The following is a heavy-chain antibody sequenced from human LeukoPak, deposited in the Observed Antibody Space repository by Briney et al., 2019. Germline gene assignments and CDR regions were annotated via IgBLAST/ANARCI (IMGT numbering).Heavy chain of an antibody. V-gene: IGHV1-2*02. Sequence: ASVKVSCKTSGYTFTSYYMHWVRQAPRQVLEWMGWVNPTSGGTNYAQKFQGRVTMTRDTSISTAYMELSRLRSDDTAVYYCARVYYYYDSSGILTLYFDYWGQGTLVTVSS. CDR2: VNPTSGGT. CDR3: ARVYYYYDSSGILTLYFDY. D-gene: IGHD3-22*01. J-gene: IGHJ4*02. CDR1: GYTFTSYY.